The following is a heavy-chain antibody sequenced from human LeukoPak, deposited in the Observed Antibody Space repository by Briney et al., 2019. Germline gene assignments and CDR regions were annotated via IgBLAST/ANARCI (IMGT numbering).Heavy chain of an antibody. CDR2: INPSGGST. V-gene: IGHV1-46*01. CDR3: ARDLVGATQYYYYYYMDV. J-gene: IGHJ6*03. CDR1: GYTFTSYY. Sequence: ASVKVSCKASGYTFTSYYMHWVRQAPGQGLEWMGIINPSGGSTSYAQKFQGRVTMTRDMSTSTVYMELSSLRSEDTAVYYCARDLVGATQYYYYYYMDVWGKGTTVTVSS. D-gene: IGHD1-26*01.